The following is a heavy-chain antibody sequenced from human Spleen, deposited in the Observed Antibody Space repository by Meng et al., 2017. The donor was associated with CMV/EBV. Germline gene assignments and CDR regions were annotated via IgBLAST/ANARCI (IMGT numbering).Heavy chain of an antibody. Sequence: GSLRLSCSVSDGSISSYYWNWIRQPPGKGLEWIGYIYYSGNTNHNPSLKSRVTISVDMSKNQVSLKLSSVTAADTAVYYCARLSMVVVPAATYYYYYGMDVWGQGTTVTVSS. CDR2: IYYSGNT. V-gene: IGHV4-59*08. CDR1: DGSISSYY. CDR3: ARLSMVVVPAATYYYYYGMDV. J-gene: IGHJ6*02. D-gene: IGHD2-2*01.